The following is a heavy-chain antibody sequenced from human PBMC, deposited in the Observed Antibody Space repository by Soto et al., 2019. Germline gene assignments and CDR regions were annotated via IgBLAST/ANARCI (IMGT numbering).Heavy chain of an antibody. V-gene: IGHV1-18*01. CDR1: GYTFSDYG. CDR3: AREPPETPPDY. J-gene: IGHJ4*02. Sequence: QVQLVQSGADVKKPGASVKVSCKASGYTFSDYGVSWVRQAPGQGLEWMGWISSKNGNTNFAQKVRGRVTMTTDPSTSTVYMELRSLIPDDTAVYYCAREPPETPPDYWGQGTLVTVSS. CDR2: ISSKNGNT.